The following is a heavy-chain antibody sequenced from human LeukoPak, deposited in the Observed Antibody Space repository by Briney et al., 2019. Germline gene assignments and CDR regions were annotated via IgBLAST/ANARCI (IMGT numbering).Heavy chain of an antibody. CDR1: GFTFDDYA. V-gene: IGHV3-9*01. Sequence: GGSLRLSCAASGFTFDDYAMHWVRQAPGKGLEWVSGISWNSGSIGYADSVKGRFTISRDNAKKSLYLQMNSLRAEDTAVYYCASRGIINAAYYYMDVWGKGTTVTVSS. D-gene: IGHD3-10*01. CDR2: ISWNSGSI. CDR3: ASRGIINAAYYYMDV. J-gene: IGHJ6*03.